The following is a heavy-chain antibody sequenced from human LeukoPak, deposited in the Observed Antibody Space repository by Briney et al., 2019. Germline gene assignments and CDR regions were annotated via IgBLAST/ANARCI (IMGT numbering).Heavy chain of an antibody. Sequence: ASVTVSCTASGYTFTGYYMHWVRQAPGQGLEWMGWINPNSGGTNYAQKFQGRVTMTRDTSISTAYMELSRLRSDDTAVYYCASVSYYDSSGYPYFDYWGQGTLVTVSS. CDR3: ASVSYYDSSGYPYFDY. D-gene: IGHD3-22*01. CDR1: GYTFTGYY. CDR2: INPNSGGT. J-gene: IGHJ4*02. V-gene: IGHV1-2*02.